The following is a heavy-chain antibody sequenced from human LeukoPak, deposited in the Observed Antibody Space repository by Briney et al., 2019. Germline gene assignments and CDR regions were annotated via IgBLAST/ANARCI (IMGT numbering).Heavy chain of an antibody. CDR3: AKSGNSAAAERYYYYYGMDV. V-gene: IGHV3-23*01. CDR2: ISGSGGST. Sequence: GGSLRLSCAASGFTFSSYAMSWVRQAPGKGLEWVSAISGSGGSTYYADSVKGRFTISRDNSKNTLYLQMNSLRTEDTAVYYCAKSGNSAAAERYYYYYGMDVWGQGTPVTVSS. J-gene: IGHJ6*02. D-gene: IGHD2-2*01. CDR1: GFTFSSYA.